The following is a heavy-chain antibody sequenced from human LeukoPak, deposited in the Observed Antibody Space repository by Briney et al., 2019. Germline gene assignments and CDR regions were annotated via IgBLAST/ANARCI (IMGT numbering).Heavy chain of an antibody. J-gene: IGHJ4*02. Sequence: GGSLRLSCAASGFTFSSYELNWVRQAPGKGLEWVSYISSSGSTIHYADSVKGRFTISRDNAKNSVYLQMNSLRAEDTAVYYCAKDSPVDYWGQGTLVTVSS. V-gene: IGHV3-48*03. CDR2: ISSSGSTI. CDR1: GFTFSSYE. CDR3: AKDSPVDY.